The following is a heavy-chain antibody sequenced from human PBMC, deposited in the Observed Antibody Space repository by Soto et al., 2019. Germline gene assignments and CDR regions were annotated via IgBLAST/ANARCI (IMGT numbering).Heavy chain of an antibody. CDR2: IIPILGIA. J-gene: IGHJ5*02. CDR3: ARHELVYSSGGSFAPPDVPPYNWLDP. D-gene: IGHD2-15*01. V-gene: IGHV1-69*02. CDR1: GGTFSSYT. Sequence: QVQLVQSGAEVKKPGSSVKVSCKASGGTFSSYTISWVRQAPGQGLEWMGRIIPILGIANYAQRFQGRVTITADKSTSTSYMELSYLRSEDTGVYYSARHELVYSSGGSFAPPDVPPYNWLDPWGQGTLVTVSS.